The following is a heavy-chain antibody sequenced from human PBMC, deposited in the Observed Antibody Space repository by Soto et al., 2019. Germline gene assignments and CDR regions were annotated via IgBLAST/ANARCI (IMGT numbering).Heavy chain of an antibody. CDR2: IYHGCST. CDR3: ARVGPWVPYYYDSSPYTFENWFDP. CDR1: VYSISSRYY. J-gene: IGHJ5*02. D-gene: IGHD3-22*01. Sequence: SETLSLTGAVSVYSISSRYYWGWLRQPPGKGLEWIGSIYHGCSTYYNPSLNSRVTLSIDMTNNHVSLILNSVTAADTAVYYCARVGPWVPYYYDSSPYTFENWFDPWGQGTLVTVSS. V-gene: IGHV4-38-2*01.